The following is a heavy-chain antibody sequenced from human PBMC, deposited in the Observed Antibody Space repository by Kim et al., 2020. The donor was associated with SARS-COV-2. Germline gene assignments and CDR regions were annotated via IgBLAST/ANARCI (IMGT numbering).Heavy chain of an antibody. J-gene: IGHJ6*02. Sequence: GGSLRLSCAVSGFNVSKNYMSWVRQAPGKGLEWVSLIYTGGRTFYADAMKGRFTISRDNSDNTVYLEMTSLSAEDTAVYYCARGGYFSVGMDVWGQGTTVTVSS. CDR3: ARGGYFSVGMDV. D-gene: IGHD2-21*01. CDR1: GFNVSKNY. CDR2: IYTGGRT. V-gene: IGHV3-53*01.